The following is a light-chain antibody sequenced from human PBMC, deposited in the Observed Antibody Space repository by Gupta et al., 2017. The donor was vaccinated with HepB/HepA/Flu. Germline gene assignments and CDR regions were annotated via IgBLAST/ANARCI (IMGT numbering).Light chain of an antibody. V-gene: IGKV1-39*01. CDR2: AAS. J-gene: IGKJ3*01. CDR3: QQSYSAPFT. CDR1: QTIANF. Sequence: DIQMTQSPSSLSASVGDRVTITCRSSQTIANFLNWYQQKPGKAPKILIYAASSCQSGVPSRFSGSGSGTDFTLTISSRQAEDFATYYGQQSYSAPFTFGPGTNV.